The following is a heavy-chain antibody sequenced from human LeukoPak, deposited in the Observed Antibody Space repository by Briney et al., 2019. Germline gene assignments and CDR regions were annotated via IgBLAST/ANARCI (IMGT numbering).Heavy chain of an antibody. J-gene: IGHJ3*02. CDR2: ISSSSNHI. V-gene: IGHV3-21*01. CDR1: GFTFSSYG. CDR3: AREDASAFDI. Sequence: GGSLRLSCAASGFTFSSYGMNWVRQAPGKGLEWVSSISSSSNHIYYADSMKGRFTISRDNAKNSLFLQMNTLRAEDTAVYYCAREDASAFDIWGQGTMVSVSS.